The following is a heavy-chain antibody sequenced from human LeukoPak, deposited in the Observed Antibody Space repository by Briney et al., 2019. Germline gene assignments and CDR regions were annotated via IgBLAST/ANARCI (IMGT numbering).Heavy chain of an antibody. Sequence: ASVKVSCKASGGTFSSYAISWVRQAPGQGLEWMGRIIPILGIANYAQKFQGRVTITADKSTSTAYMELSSLRSEDTAVYYCATRYDILTGYYWYNWFDSWGQGTLVTVSS. V-gene: IGHV1-69*04. J-gene: IGHJ5*01. CDR2: IIPILGIA. CDR3: ATRYDILTGYYWYNWFDS. CDR1: GGTFSSYA. D-gene: IGHD3-9*01.